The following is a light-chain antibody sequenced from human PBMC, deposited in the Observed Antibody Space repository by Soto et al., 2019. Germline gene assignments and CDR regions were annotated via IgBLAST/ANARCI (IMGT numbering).Light chain of an antibody. Sequence: DIQMTQSPSTLSASVGDRVTITCRASQTISNWLAWYQQRPGKAPKLLIYDASNRASGVPARFSGSGSGTDFTLTISDLEPADFGLYYCQQRLNWPPGFGQGTKVDIK. CDR3: QQRLNWPPG. V-gene: IGKV1-5*01. CDR1: QTISNW. CDR2: DAS. J-gene: IGKJ1*01.